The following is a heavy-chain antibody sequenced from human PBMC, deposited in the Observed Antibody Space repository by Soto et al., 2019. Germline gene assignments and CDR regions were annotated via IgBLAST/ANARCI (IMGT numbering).Heavy chain of an antibody. Sequence: QVQRVQSGAEVKKPGSSVKVSCQASGGTFSSYSINWVRQAPGQGLEWMGEIIPIFGTANYAQKFQVRVTITADESTSTAYMELSSLRSEDTAVYYCARDGGRHSGGIDYWGQGTLVSVSS. V-gene: IGHV1-69*01. J-gene: IGHJ4*02. CDR1: GGTFSSYS. CDR3: ARDGGRHSGGIDY. CDR2: IIPIFGTA. D-gene: IGHD1-26*01.